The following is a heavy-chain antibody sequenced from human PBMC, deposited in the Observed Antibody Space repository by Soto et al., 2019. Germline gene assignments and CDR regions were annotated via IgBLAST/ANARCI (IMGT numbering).Heavy chain of an antibody. J-gene: IGHJ5*02. CDR3: ARLSAAWFDP. Sequence: QVQLQESGPGLVKPSETLSLTCTVSGGSVSSGSYHWGWIRQPPRKGLEWIGYIYHSGSTNYNPSLKSRVTISVDTSKNQFSLSLTSVTAADTAVYYCARLSAAWFDPWGQGTLVTVAS. CDR2: IYHSGST. V-gene: IGHV4-61*01. CDR1: GGSVSSGSYH. D-gene: IGHD6-19*01.